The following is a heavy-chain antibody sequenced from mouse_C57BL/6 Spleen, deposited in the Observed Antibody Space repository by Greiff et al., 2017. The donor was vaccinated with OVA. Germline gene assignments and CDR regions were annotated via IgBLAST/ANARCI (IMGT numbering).Heavy chain of an antibody. CDR2: IYPGDGDT. Sequence: QVQLQQSGAELVKPGASVKISCQASGYAFSSYWMNWVKQRPGTGLEWIGQIYPGDGDTNYNGKFKGTATLTADKSSSTAYMQLSSLTSEDSAVYFCARFITTVVGGGDYWGQGTSVTVSS. J-gene: IGHJ4*01. CDR3: ARFITTVVGGGDY. CDR1: GYAFSSYW. V-gene: IGHV1-80*01. D-gene: IGHD1-1*01.